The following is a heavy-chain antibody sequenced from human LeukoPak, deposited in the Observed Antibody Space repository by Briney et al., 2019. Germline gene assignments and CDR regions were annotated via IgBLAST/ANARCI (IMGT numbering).Heavy chain of an antibody. CDR2: INPNSGGT. V-gene: IGHV1-2*02. CDR1: GYTLTGYY. J-gene: IGHJ5*02. D-gene: IGHD3-9*01. Sequence: ASVKVSCKASGYTLTGYYMHWVRQAPGQGLEWMGWINPNSGGTNYAQKFQGRVTMTRDTSISTAYMELSRLRSDDTAVYYCARDHNLRYFDWLLYVGTNNLFDPWGQGTLVTVSS. CDR3: ARDHNLRYFDWLLYVGTNNLFDP.